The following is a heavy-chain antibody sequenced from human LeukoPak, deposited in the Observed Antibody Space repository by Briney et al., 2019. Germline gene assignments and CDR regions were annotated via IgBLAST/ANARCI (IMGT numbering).Heavy chain of an antibody. CDR2: INTDGSST. Sequence: GGSLRLSCAASGFTFSNYWMNWVRQAPGKGLMWVSRINTDGSSTSYADSVKGRFTISRDNAKNTLYLQMNSLRAEDTAVYYCARGHIVVVPAAIRAFDIWGQGTMVTVSS. D-gene: IGHD2-2*02. CDR1: GFTFSNYW. J-gene: IGHJ3*02. V-gene: IGHV3-74*01. CDR3: ARGHIVVVPAAIRAFDI.